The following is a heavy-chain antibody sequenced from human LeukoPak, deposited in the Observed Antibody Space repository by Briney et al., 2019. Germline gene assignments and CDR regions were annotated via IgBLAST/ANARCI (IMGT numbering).Heavy chain of an antibody. CDR1: GGSISSYY. CDR2: IYYSGGT. J-gene: IGHJ4*02. Sequence: SETLSLTCTVSGGSISSYYWSWIRQPPGKGLEWIGYIYYSGGTNYNPSLKSRVTISVDTSKNQFSLKLSSVTAADTAVYYCARRTMVRGSPFDYWGQGTLVTVSS. D-gene: IGHD3-10*01. V-gene: IGHV4-59*08. CDR3: ARRTMVRGSPFDY.